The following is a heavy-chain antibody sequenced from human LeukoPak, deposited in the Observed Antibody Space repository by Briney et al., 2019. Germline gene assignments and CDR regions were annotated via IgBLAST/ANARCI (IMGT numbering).Heavy chain of an antibody. D-gene: IGHD3-10*01. J-gene: IGHJ4*02. CDR1: GFTFDDYA. CDR3: AKEIRGGGIDY. CDR2: ISWNTGSI. V-gene: IGHV3-9*01. Sequence: PGRSLRLSCAASGFTFDDYAMHWVRQAPGKGLEWVSGISWNTGSIGYADSVKGRFTISRDNAQNSLYLQMNSLRAEDTALYYCAKEIRGGGIDYWGQGTLVTVSS.